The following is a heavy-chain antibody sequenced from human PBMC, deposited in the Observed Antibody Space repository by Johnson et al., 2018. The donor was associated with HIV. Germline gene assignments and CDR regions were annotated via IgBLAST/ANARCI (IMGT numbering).Heavy chain of an antibody. V-gene: IGHV3-30*04. D-gene: IGHD4-23*01. J-gene: IGHJ3*02. CDR1: GFTFRNYA. CDR3: ANVRWPDAFDI. CDR2: LSYDGNNE. Sequence: QVQLVESGGGLVKPGGSLRLSCAASGFTFRNYAMHWVRQAPGKGLEWVAILSYDGNNEYYANSVKGRFTISRDNSKNTLYLQMNSLRVEDTAVYYCANVRWPDAFDIWGQGTMVTVSS.